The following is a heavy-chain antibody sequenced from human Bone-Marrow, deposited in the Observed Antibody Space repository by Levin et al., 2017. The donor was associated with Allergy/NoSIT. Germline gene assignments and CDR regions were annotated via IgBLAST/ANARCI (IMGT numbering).Heavy chain of an antibody. D-gene: IGHD3-22*01. J-gene: IGHJ5*01. CDR2: INPNSGVA. CDR1: EYTFTDYY. V-gene: IGHV1-2*06. CDR3: ARDAFYYDNSGYYSQMGGWFDP. Sequence: GESLKISCKASEYTFTDYYLHWVRLAPGQGLEWMGRINPNSGVANYAQNFQGRVTMTRDTSISTAYMELTRLTSDDTAVYFCARDAFYYDNSGYYSQMGGWFDPWGQGTLVTVSS.